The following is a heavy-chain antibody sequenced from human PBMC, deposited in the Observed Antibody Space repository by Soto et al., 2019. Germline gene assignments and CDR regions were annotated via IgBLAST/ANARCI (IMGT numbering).Heavy chain of an antibody. D-gene: IGHD3-10*01. Sequence: GGSLKISCKGSGYSFTSYWISWVRQMPGKGLEWMGRIDPSDSYTNNNPSFQGHVTISADKSISTAYMQWSSLKASDTAMYYCARSLRISLVRGGISSGYSDYGMDVWGQGTTVTVSS. CDR3: ARSLRISLVRGGISSGYSDYGMDV. V-gene: IGHV5-10-1*01. J-gene: IGHJ6*02. CDR2: IDPSDSYT. CDR1: GYSFTSYW.